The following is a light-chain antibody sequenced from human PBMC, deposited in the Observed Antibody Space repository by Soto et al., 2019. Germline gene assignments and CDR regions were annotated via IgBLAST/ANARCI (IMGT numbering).Light chain of an antibody. Sequence: QSALTQPASVSGSPGQSITISCTGTSSDVGGYNYVSWYQQHPGKAPKLIIYEVSNRPSGVSNRFSGSKSDNTASLTISGLQAEDEAHYYCSSYTSSNTYVFGTGTKLTVL. CDR1: SSDVGGYNY. CDR3: SSYTSSNTYV. CDR2: EVS. V-gene: IGLV2-14*01. J-gene: IGLJ1*01.